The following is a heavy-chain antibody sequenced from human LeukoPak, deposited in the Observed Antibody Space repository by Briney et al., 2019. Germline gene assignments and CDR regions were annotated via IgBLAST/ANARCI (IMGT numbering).Heavy chain of an antibody. Sequence: SETLSLTCTVSGGSISSYYWNWIRQPAGKGLEWIGRIYSSGSTKYNPSLKSRVTMSVDTSKNQFSLKLSSVTAADTAAYYCAREGYYDFWSGYWVFDYWGQGTLVTVSS. V-gene: IGHV4-4*07. CDR2: IYSSGST. D-gene: IGHD3-3*01. J-gene: IGHJ4*02. CDR1: GGSISSYY. CDR3: AREGYYDFWSGYWVFDY.